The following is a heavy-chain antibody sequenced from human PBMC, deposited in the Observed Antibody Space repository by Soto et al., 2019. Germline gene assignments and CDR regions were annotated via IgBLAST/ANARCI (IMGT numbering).Heavy chain of an antibody. J-gene: IGHJ1*01. CDR3: ASGLGSSRS. V-gene: IGHV3-48*02. Sequence: PGGSLRLSGVASGFTFSSYTMNWVRQTPGRRLEWVAYISSSGSTIYYTDSVKGRFTVSRDNAKNSLYLQMDGLRDEDTAVYYCASGLGSSRSWGQGSRVTVSS. D-gene: IGHD3-10*01. CDR2: ISSSGSTI. CDR1: GFTFSSYT.